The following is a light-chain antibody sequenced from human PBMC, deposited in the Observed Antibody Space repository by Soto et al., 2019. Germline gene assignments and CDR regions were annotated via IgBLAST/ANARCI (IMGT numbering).Light chain of an antibody. J-gene: IGKJ1*01. CDR3: LQYHNLWA. Sequence: PGERATLSCRASQNIYSNIAWYQQRPGQAPRLLIYRASTRATGVPARSSGSGSGTEFTLTISSLQSEDFTVYSCLQYHNLWAFGQGTKVDI. V-gene: IGKV3-15*01. CDR1: QNIYSN. CDR2: RAS.